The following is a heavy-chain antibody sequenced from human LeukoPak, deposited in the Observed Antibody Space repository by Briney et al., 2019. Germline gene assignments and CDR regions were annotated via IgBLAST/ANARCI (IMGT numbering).Heavy chain of an antibody. Sequence: PGGSLRLSCAASGFTFSSYSMNWVRQAPGKGLEWDASISTSSSYIYYADSVKGRFTIPRDNDKNSLYLQMNSLRAEDTAVYYCARVEGIRQWLVQGAYYFDYWGQGTLVTVSS. CDR2: ISTSSSYI. D-gene: IGHD6-19*01. CDR1: GFTFSSYS. CDR3: ARVEGIRQWLVQGAYYFDY. J-gene: IGHJ4*02. V-gene: IGHV3-21*01.